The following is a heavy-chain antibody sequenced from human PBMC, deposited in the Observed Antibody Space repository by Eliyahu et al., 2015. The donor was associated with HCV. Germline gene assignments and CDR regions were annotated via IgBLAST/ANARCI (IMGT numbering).Heavy chain of an antibody. J-gene: IGHJ4*02. V-gene: IGHV1-2*02. Sequence: QVQLMQSGAEVKMPGASVKVSCKASGFTFTGYYIHWVRQAPGQGLEWMGWVNPNNGGTNYAQSFQGRVTMTRDTSISTAYMELSSLTSDDTAVYYCARDLWGGTWSGGYWGQGTLVTVSS. CDR3: ARDLWGGTWSGGY. CDR2: VNPNNGGT. CDR1: GFTFTGYY. D-gene: IGHD3-3*01.